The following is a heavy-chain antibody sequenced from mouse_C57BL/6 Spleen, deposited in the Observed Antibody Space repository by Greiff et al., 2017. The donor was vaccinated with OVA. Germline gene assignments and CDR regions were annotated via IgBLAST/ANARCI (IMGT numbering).Heavy chain of an antibody. V-gene: IGHV1-55*01. D-gene: IGHD2-1*01. CDR3: ASSLLSGDAMDY. Sequence: QVQLQQPGAELVKPGASVKMSCKASGYTFTSYWITWVKQRPGQGLEWIGEIYPGSGSTNYNEKFKSKGTMNVDASSSTAYMQLISLTSEDSAVYYCASSLLSGDAMDYWGQGTSVTVSA. CDR2: IYPGSGST. J-gene: IGHJ4*01. CDR1: GYTFTSYW.